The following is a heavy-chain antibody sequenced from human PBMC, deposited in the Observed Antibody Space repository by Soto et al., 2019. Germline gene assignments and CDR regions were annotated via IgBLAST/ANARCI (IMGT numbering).Heavy chain of an antibody. CDR1: GDSVSSNSAA. CDR2: TYYRSKWYN. V-gene: IGHV6-1*01. J-gene: IGHJ5*02. D-gene: IGHD3-3*01. CDR3: ARGVTIFGVVITDNWFDP. Sequence: SQTLSLTCAISGDSVSSNSAAWNWIRQSPSRGLEWLGRTYYRSKWYNDYAVSVKSRITINPDTSKNQFSLQLNSVTPEDTAVYYCARGVTIFGVVITDNWFDPWGQGTLVTVSS.